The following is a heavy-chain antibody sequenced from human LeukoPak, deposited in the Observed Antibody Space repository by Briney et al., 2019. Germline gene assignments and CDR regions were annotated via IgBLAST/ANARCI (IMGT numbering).Heavy chain of an antibody. J-gene: IGHJ6*02. V-gene: IGHV4-34*01. CDR1: GGSFSGYY. Sequence: PSETLSLTCAVYGGSFSGYYWSWIRQPPGKGLEWIGEINHSGSTNYNPSLKSRVTISVDTSKNQFSLKLSSVTAADTAVYYCARRQRFNFWSGNYYYGMDVWGQGTTVTVSS. CDR3: ARRQRFNFWSGNYYYGMDV. D-gene: IGHD3-3*01. CDR2: INHSGST.